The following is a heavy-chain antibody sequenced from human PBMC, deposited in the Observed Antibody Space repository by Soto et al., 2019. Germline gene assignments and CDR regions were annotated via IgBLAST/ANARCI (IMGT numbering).Heavy chain of an antibody. CDR1: GYTFTSYG. Sequence: GASVKVSCKASGYTFTSYGISWVRQAPGQGLEWMGWISAYNGNTNYAQKLQGRVTMTTDTSTSTAYMELRSLRSDHTAFFLGARVRALHTLNWSAPRHQGPWGPASS. D-gene: IGHD3-16*02. CDR3: ARVRALHTLNWSAP. CDR2: ISAYNGNT. V-gene: IGHV1-18*01. J-gene: IGHJ5*02.